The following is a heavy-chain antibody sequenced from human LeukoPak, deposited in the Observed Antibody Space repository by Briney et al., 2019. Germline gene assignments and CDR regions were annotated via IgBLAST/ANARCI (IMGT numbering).Heavy chain of an antibody. Sequence: ASVKVSCKASGYTFTGYYMHWVRQAPGQGLEWMGWINPNSGGTNYAQKFQGRVTMTRDTSISTAYMELSRLRSDDTAVYYCARDWYYDFWSGPNNYYYCGMDVWGQGTTVTVSS. CDR3: ARDWYYDFWSGPNNYYYCGMDV. J-gene: IGHJ6*02. D-gene: IGHD3-3*01. CDR2: INPNSGGT. CDR1: GYTFTGYY. V-gene: IGHV1-2*02.